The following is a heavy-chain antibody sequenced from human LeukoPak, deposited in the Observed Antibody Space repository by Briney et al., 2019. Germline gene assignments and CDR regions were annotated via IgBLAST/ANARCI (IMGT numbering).Heavy chain of an antibody. CDR2: IYYGGST. CDR1: GGSISSSSYY. D-gene: IGHD6-13*01. J-gene: IGHJ6*03. CDR3: ARARPYSSSWYAYYYYYYMDV. V-gene: IGHV4-39*07. Sequence: SETLSLTCTVSGGSISSSSYYWGWIRQPPGKGLEWIGSIYYGGSTYYNPSLKSRVTISVDTSKNQFSLKLSSVTAADTAVYYCARARPYSSSWYAYYYYYYMDVWGKGTTVTVSS.